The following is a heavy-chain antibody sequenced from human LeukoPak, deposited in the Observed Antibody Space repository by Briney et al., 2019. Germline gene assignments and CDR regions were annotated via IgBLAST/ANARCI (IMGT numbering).Heavy chain of an antibody. D-gene: IGHD5-18*01. J-gene: IGHJ4*02. CDR2: ISYDGSNK. CDR3: AKDFRPGYSYGYYFDY. Sequence: GGSLRLSCAASGFTFSSYGMHWVRQAPGKGLEWVAVISYDGSNKYYADSVKGRFTISRDNSKNTLYLQMNSLRAEDTAVYYCAKDFRPGYSYGYYFDYWGQGTLVTVSS. V-gene: IGHV3-30*18. CDR1: GFTFSSYG.